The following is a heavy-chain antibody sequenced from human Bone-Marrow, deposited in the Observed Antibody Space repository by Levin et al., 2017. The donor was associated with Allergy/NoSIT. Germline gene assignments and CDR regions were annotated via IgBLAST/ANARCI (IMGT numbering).Heavy chain of an antibody. V-gene: IGHV4-31*03. CDR2: IHDSGST. J-gene: IGHJ6*03. CDR1: GGSISSSRHY. Sequence: SCIVSGGSISSSRHYWTWIRQHPGKGLELIGYIHDSGSTYYNPSLKSRVVVSIERSKNHFSLRLSSVTAADTAVYHCARATPYFGSSLYYYCMDVWGKGTTVTVS. CDR3: ARATPYFGSSLYYYCMDV. D-gene: IGHD6-13*01.